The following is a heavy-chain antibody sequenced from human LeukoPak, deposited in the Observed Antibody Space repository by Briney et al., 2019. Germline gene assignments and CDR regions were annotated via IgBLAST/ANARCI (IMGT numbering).Heavy chain of an antibody. Sequence: SETLSLTCTVSGGSISSSSYYWGWIRQPPGKGLEWIGSIFYSGSTYYSPSLKSRVTISVDTSKNQFSLKLSSVTAADTAVYYCARHSLAARLNYYYMDVWGKGTTVTVSS. D-gene: IGHD6-6*01. CDR2: IFYSGST. J-gene: IGHJ6*03. CDR1: GGSISSSSYY. CDR3: ARHSLAARLNYYYMDV. V-gene: IGHV4-39*01.